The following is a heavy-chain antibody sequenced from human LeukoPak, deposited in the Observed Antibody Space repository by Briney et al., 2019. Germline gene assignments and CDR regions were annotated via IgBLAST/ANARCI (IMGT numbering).Heavy chain of an antibody. CDR1: GGSMSNYY. CDR2: VYYSGST. V-gene: IGHV4-59*01. Sequence: SETLSLTCTVSGGSMSNYYWSWIRQPPGKGLEWIGYVYYSGSTNYNPSLKSRVTISVDTSKNQFSLKLSSVTAADTAVYYCARGGVNYKIAGPWGQGALVTVSS. D-gene: IGHD3-10*01. CDR3: ARGGVNYKIAGP. J-gene: IGHJ5*02.